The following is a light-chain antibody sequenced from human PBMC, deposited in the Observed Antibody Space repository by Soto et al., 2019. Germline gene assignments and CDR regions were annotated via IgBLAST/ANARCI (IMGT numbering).Light chain of an antibody. CDR1: SSNIGSNS. Sequence: QSVLTQPPSASGTPGQRVTISCSGSSSNIGSNSVNWYQQLPGAAPKLLIYSNNQRPSGVPDRFSGSKSGTSASLAISGLQSEDEADYYGAAWDDSLNGREVFGTGTKLTVL. J-gene: IGLJ1*01. CDR3: AAWDDSLNGREV. CDR2: SNN. V-gene: IGLV1-44*01.